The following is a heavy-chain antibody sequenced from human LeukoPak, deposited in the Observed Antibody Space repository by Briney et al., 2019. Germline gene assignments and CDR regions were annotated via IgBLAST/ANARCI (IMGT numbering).Heavy chain of an antibody. CDR3: ARDRVPGDYVYYAFDI. CDR1: GFTFSSYA. J-gene: IGHJ3*02. Sequence: GGSLRLSCAASGFTFSSYAMHWVRQAPGKGLEWVAVISYDGSNKYYADSVKGRFTISRDNSKNTLYLQMNSLIAEDTAVYYCARDRVPGDYVYYAFDIWGQGTMVTVSS. D-gene: IGHD4-17*01. CDR2: ISYDGSNK. V-gene: IGHV3-30*04.